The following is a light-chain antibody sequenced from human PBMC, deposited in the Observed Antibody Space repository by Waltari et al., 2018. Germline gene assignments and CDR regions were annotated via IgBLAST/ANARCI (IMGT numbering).Light chain of an antibody. CDR1: SSDIGNYNF. J-gene: IGLJ7*01. CDR3: CSYAGSYTFV. CDR2: DVV. Sequence: QSALPQPRSVSGSPGQSVTISCSGTSSDIGNYNFVSWYQQHPGNAPKLLIYDVVKRPSGVPDRFSGSKSGNTASLTISGLQTEDEGDYYCCSYAGSYTFVFGGGTQLTVL. V-gene: IGLV2-11*01.